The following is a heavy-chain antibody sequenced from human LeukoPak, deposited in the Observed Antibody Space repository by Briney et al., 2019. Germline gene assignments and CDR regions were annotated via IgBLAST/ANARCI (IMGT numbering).Heavy chain of an antibody. CDR2: VYYTGSG. Sequence: PSETLSLTCAVYGGSFSGYYWSWIRQPPGKGLEWIGYVYYTGSGNYNPSLKSRATISVDTSKNQFSLKLRSVTAADTAVYYCTRHGTHSGSGTYYYPDYWGQGTLVTVSS. V-gene: IGHV4-59*08. CDR1: GGSFSGYY. J-gene: IGHJ4*02. CDR3: TRHGTHSGSGTYYYPDY. D-gene: IGHD2-15*01.